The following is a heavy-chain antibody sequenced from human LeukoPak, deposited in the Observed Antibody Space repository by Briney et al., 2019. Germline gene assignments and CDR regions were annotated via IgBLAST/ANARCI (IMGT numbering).Heavy chain of an antibody. V-gene: IGHV3-30*02. D-gene: IGHD1-26*01. Sequence: GGSLRLSCAASGFTFSSYGMQWVRQAPGKGLEWVAFIRYDGSNKYYADSVKGRFTISRDNSKNTLYLQMNSLSAEDTAVYYCATQRGVYCGSYYDGFDFDYWGQGTLVTVSS. CDR3: ATQRGVYCGSYYDGFDFDY. CDR1: GFTFSSYG. J-gene: IGHJ4*02. CDR2: IRYDGSNK.